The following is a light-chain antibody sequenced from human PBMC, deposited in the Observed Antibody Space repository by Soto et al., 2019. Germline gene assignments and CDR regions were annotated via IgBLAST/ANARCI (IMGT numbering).Light chain of an antibody. J-gene: IGLJ2*01. CDR3: SSYAGSNNLGL. Sequence: QSALTQPPSASGSPGQSVTISCTGTSSDVGFYNYVSWYQQHPGKAPKLMIYEVSKRPSGVPDRFSGSKSGNTASLTVSGLQSEDEADYYCSSYAGSNNLGLFGGGTKLTVL. V-gene: IGLV2-8*01. CDR1: SSDVGFYNY. CDR2: EVS.